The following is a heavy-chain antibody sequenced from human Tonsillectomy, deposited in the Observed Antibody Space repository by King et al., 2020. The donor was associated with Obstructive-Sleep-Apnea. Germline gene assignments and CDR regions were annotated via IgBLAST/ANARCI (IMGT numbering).Heavy chain of an antibody. J-gene: IGHJ6*02. CDR2: TRNKANSYTT. Sequence: VQLVESGGGLVQPGGSLRLSCAASGFTFSDHYMDWVRQAPGKGLEWVGRTRNKANSYTTEYAASVKGRFTISRDDSKNSLYLQMNSLKTEDTAVYYCARGGSSGWYGYYYYGMDVWCQGTTVTVSS. V-gene: IGHV3-72*01. CDR1: GFTFSDHY. CDR3: ARGGSSGWYGYYYYGMDV. D-gene: IGHD6-19*01.